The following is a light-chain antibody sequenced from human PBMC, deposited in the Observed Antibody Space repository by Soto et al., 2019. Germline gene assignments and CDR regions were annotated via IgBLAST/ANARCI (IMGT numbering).Light chain of an antibody. CDR1: QGVNRYY. J-gene: IGKJ4*01. CDR3: QQYSSSPLT. CDR2: GAS. Sequence: ENVLTQSPGTLSLSPGERATLSCRASQGVNRYYLAWYHQRPGQAPRLLIYGASRRATGIPDRFSGSGSGTDFTLTISRLEPEDFGVYYCQQYSSSPLTFGGGAKVEIK. V-gene: IGKV3-20*01.